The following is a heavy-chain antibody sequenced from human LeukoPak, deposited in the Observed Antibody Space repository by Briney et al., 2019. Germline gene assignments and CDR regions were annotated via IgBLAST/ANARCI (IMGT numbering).Heavy chain of an antibody. V-gene: IGHV1-69*13. J-gene: IGHJ4*02. CDR3: SRSRPKFKDFDY. CDR2: IIPIFGTA. Sequence: GASVKVSCKASGGTFSSYAISWVRQAPGQGLEWMGGIIPIFGTANYAQKFQGRVTITADESTSTAYMELSSLRSEDTAVYYCSRSRPKFKDFDYWGQGTLVTVSS. CDR1: GGTFSSYA.